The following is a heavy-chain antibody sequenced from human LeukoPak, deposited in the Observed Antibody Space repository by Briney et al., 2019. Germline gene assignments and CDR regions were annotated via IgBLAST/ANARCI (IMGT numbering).Heavy chain of an antibody. D-gene: IGHD2-21*01. V-gene: IGHV1-2*02. Sequence: ASVKVSCKASGYTFTGYYMHWVRQAAGQGLEWMGWINPNSGGTNYAQKFQGRVTMTRDTSISTAYMELSRLRSDDTAVYYCGRSDYYYYGMDVWGQGTTVTVSS. CDR1: GYTFTGYY. J-gene: IGHJ6*02. CDR3: GRSDYYYYGMDV. CDR2: INPNSGGT.